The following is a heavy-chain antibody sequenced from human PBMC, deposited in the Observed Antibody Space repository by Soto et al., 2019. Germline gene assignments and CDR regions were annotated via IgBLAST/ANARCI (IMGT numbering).Heavy chain of an antibody. CDR2: INPSGGST. V-gene: IGHV1-46*01. CDR3: AREPVLRFLEWLSNYYYGMDV. J-gene: IGHJ6*02. Sequence: ASVKVSCKASGYTFTSYYMHWVRQAPGQGLEWMGIINPSGGSTSYAQKFQGRVTMTRDTSTSTVYMELSSLRSEDTAVYYCAREPVLRFLEWLSNYYYGMDVWGQGTTVTVSS. CDR1: GYTFTSYY. D-gene: IGHD3-3*01.